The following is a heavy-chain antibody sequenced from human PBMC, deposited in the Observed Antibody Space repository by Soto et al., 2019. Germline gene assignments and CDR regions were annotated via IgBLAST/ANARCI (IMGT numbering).Heavy chain of an antibody. CDR1: GFSLSTSGVG. CDR3: AHSRCSGSYYKVSWFDP. Sequence: QITLKESGPPLVKPTQTLTLTCTFSGFSLSTSGVGVGWIRQPPGTALEWLAIIYWDDDKPYSPSLKSRLTITKDTAKNQLVLTMTNMDPVDTATYYCAHSRCSGSYYKVSWFDPWGQGTLVTVSS. J-gene: IGHJ5*02. D-gene: IGHD3-10*02. CDR2: IYWDDDK. V-gene: IGHV2-5*02.